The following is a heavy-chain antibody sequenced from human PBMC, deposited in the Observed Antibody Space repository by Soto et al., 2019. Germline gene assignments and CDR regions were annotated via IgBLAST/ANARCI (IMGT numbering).Heavy chain of an antibody. CDR1: GYTFTSYA. CDR2: INAGNGNT. J-gene: IGHJ4*02. V-gene: IGHV1-3*01. Sequence: GASVKVSCKASGYTFTSYAMHWVRQAPGQRLEWMGWINAGNGNTKYSQKFQGRVTITRDTSASTAYMELSSLRSEDTAVYYCARDPPHSSSRWYGEPFDYWGQGTLVTVSS. D-gene: IGHD6-19*01. CDR3: ARDPPHSSSRWYGEPFDY.